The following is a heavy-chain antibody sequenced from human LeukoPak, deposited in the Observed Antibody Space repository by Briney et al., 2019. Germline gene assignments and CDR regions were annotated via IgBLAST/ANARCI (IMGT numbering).Heavy chain of an antibody. J-gene: IGHJ5*02. V-gene: IGHV4-4*07. CDR1: GGSISRYY. CDR2: IYSDGTI. CDR3: ARDSGTTGEVKFDP. D-gene: IGHD4-17*01. Sequence: ASETLSLTCTVSGGSISRYYWSWIRQPAGKGLEWIGRIYSDGTITYNPSLQSRLTMSIDTSKNQFSLKLSFVTAADTAVYYCARDSGTTGEVKFDPWGQGTLVTVSS.